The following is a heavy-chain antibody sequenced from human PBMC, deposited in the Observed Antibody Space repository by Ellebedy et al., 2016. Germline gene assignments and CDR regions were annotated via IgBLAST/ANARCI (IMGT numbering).Heavy chain of an antibody. CDR3: ARVDTAMVLY. CDR2: INHSGST. V-gene: IGHV4-34*01. CDR1: GGSFSGYY. D-gene: IGHD5-18*01. Sequence: SETLSLTCAVYGGSFSGYYWSWIRQPPGKGLEWIGEINHSGSTNYNPSLKSRVTISVDRSKNQFSLKLSSVTAADTAVYYCARVDTAMVLYWGQGTLVTVSS. J-gene: IGHJ4*02.